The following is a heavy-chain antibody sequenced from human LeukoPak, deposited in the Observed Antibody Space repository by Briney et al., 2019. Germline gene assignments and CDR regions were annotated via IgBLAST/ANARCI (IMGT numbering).Heavy chain of an antibody. V-gene: IGHV3-74*01. CDR1: GFTFSSYW. J-gene: IGHJ4*02. D-gene: IGHD6-19*01. CDR3: ARGPNSSGWYGGGFDY. Sequence: PGGSLRLSCAASGFTFSSYWMHWVRQAPGKGLVWVSRINSDGSSTSYADSVKGRFTISRDNAKNTLYLQMDSLRAEDTAVYYCARGPNSSGWYGGGFDYWGQGTLVTVSS. CDR2: INSDGSST.